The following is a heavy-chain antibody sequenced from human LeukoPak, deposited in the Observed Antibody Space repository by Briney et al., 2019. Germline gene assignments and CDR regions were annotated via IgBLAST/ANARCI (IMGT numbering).Heavy chain of an antibody. CDR2: IYESGST. Sequence: SETLSLTCTVSGGSISRSNHYWGWIRQPPGKGLEWIGNIYESGSTYFNPSLKSRVTMSVDTSKNQFSLKLNSLTAADTAVYYCARDPEVWYSSWRFDPWGQGTLVTVSS. D-gene: IGHD6-19*01. CDR1: GGSISRSNHY. CDR3: ARDPEVWYSSWRFDP. J-gene: IGHJ5*02. V-gene: IGHV4-39*07.